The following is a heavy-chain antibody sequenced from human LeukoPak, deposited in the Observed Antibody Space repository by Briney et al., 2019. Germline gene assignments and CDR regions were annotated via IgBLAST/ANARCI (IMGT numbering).Heavy chain of an antibody. V-gene: IGHV3-21*01. CDR3: ARDREYYYDSSGYPRGYYYGMDV. Sequence: GGSLRLSCAASGFTFSSYSMNWVRQAPGKGLEWVSSISSSSSYVYYADSVKGRFTISRDNAKNSLYLQMNSLRAEDTAVYYCARDREYYYDSSGYPRGYYYGMDVWGQGTTVTVSS. CDR2: ISSSSSYV. CDR1: GFTFSSYS. D-gene: IGHD3-22*01. J-gene: IGHJ6*02.